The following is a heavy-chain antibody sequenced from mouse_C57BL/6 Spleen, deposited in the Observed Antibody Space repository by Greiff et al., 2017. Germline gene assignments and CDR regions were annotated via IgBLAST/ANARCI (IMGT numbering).Heavy chain of an antibody. CDR1: GYTFTSYW. V-gene: IGHV1-69*01. J-gene: IGHJ4*01. Sequence: VQLQQPGAELVMPGASVKLSCKASGYTFTSYWMHWVKQRPGQGLEWIGEIDPSDSYTNYNQKFKGKSTLTVDKSSSTAYMQHSSLPSEDSAVYDCAKRNRRSAMDYGGQGTSVTVSS. CDR3: AKRNRRSAMDY. CDR2: IDPSDSYT.